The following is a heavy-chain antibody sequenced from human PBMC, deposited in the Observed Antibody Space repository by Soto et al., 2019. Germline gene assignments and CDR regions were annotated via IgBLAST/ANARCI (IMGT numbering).Heavy chain of an antibody. Sequence: SQTLSLTCAISGDSVSSNSAAWNWIRQSPSRGLEWLGRTYYRSKWYNDYAVSVKSRITINPDTSKNQFSLQLNSVTPEDTAVYYCARGHIVVVPADYYYYGMDVWGQGTTVTVSS. CDR3: ARGHIVVVPADYYYYGMDV. V-gene: IGHV6-1*01. CDR2: TYYRSKWYN. J-gene: IGHJ6*02. D-gene: IGHD2-2*01. CDR1: GDSVSSNSAA.